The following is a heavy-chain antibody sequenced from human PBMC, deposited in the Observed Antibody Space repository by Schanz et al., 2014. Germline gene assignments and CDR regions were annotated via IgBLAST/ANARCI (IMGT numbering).Heavy chain of an antibody. J-gene: IGHJ6*02. Sequence: ASGFTFSDYWMSWVRQAPGKGPEWVANIKHDGSVKDYVDSVEGRFTISRDNAKNSLFLQMNSLRAEDTAVYYCARDFLLEQLGYSHYYYAMGVWRLG. CDR1: GFTFSDYW. CDR3: ARDFLLEQLGYSHYYYAMGV. V-gene: IGHV3-7*01. D-gene: IGHD2-15*01. CDR2: IKHDGSVK.